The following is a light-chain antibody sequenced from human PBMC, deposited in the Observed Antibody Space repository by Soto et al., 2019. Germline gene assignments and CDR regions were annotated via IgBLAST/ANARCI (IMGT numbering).Light chain of an antibody. CDR1: QSVSTY. CDR3: QQRSNWPPPPIT. Sequence: EIVLTQSPATLSLSPGERATLSCRASQSVSTYLAWYQQKAGQAPRLLIYDASNRATGIPARFSGSGSGTDFTLTISSLEPEDFAVYYCQQRSNWPPPPITFGQGTRLE. CDR2: DAS. J-gene: IGKJ5*01. V-gene: IGKV3-11*01.